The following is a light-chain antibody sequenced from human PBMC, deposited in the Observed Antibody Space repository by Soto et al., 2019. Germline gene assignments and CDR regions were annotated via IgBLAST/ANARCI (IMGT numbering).Light chain of an antibody. V-gene: IGLV1-44*01. CDR2: SSS. Sequence: QSVLTQPPSASGTPGQRVTISCSGSSSNIGSHTVNWYQQLPGTAPKLLMYSSSQRPSGVPDRFSGSKSGTSASLAISGLQSEDEADYYCAAWDDSLSGRIFGGGTKLTVL. CDR1: SSNIGSHT. J-gene: IGLJ2*01. CDR3: AAWDDSLSGRI.